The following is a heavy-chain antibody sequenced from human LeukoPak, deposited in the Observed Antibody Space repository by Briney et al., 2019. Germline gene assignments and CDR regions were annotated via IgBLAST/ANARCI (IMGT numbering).Heavy chain of an antibody. CDR1: GFTFSSYG. CDR2: IRYDGSNK. J-gene: IGHJ4*02. Sequence: PGGSLRLSCAAPGFTFSSYGMAWVRQAPGKGLEWVAFIRYDGSNKYYADSVKGRFTISRDNSKNTLYLQMNSLRAEDTAVYYCAKDQYKWELAPIDYWGQGTLVTVSS. CDR3: AKDQYKWELAPIDY. D-gene: IGHD1-26*01. V-gene: IGHV3-30*02.